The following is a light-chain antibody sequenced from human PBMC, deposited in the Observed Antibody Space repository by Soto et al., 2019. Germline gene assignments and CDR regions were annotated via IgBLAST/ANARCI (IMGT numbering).Light chain of an antibody. CDR1: QSVSSN. Sequence: EIVMTQSPATLSVSPGERATLSCRASQSVSSNLAWYQQKPGRAPRLLIRTASIRATGTPARFSGSGSGTEFTLTISSLQSEDFAVYYCHQYNNWPQTFGQGTKVELK. J-gene: IGKJ1*01. CDR3: HQYNNWPQT. CDR2: TAS. V-gene: IGKV3-15*01.